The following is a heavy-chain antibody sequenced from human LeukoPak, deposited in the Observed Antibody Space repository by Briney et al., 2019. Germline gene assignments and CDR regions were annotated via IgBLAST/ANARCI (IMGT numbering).Heavy chain of an antibody. CDR2: IYSTGST. CDR3: ARGVVAAGLRYYFDS. J-gene: IGHJ4*02. D-gene: IGHD6-13*01. Sequence: SETLSLTCTVSGGSSSSYYWSWIRQPAGKGLEWIGRIYSTGSTKYSPSLESRLTMSLDTSKDQFSLKLTSVTAADTAVYYCARGVVAAGLRYYFDSWGQGSLVSVSS. V-gene: IGHV4-4*07. CDR1: GGSSSSYY.